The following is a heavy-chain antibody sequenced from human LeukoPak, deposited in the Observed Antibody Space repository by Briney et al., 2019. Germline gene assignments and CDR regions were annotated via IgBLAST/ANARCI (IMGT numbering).Heavy chain of an antibody. CDR3: ARDWNYYGSGGYYK. CDR2: ISSSSSYI. J-gene: IGHJ4*02. D-gene: IGHD3-10*01. Sequence: GGSLRLSCAASGFTFSSYSMNWVRQAPGKGLEWVSSISSSSSYIYYADSVKGRFTISRDNAKNSLYLQMNSLRAEDTAVYYCARDWNYYGSGGYYKWGQGTLVTVSS. CDR1: GFTFSSYS. V-gene: IGHV3-21*01.